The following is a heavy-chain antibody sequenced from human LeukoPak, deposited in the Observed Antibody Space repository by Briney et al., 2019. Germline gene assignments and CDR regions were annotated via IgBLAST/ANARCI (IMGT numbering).Heavy chain of an antibody. CDR2: INHSGST. V-gene: IGHV4-34*01. CDR1: GGSISGYY. CDR3: AREYDSSGFDAFDI. D-gene: IGHD3-22*01. Sequence: SETLSLTCTVSGGSISGYYWSWIRQPPGKGLEWIGEINHSGSTNYNPSLKSRVTISVDTSKNQFSLKLSPVTAADTAVYYCAREYDSSGFDAFDIWGQGTMVTVSS. J-gene: IGHJ3*02.